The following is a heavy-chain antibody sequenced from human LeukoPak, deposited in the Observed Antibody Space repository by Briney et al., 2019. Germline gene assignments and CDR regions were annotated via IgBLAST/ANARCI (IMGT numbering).Heavy chain of an antibody. CDR2: IIPIFGIA. V-gene: IGHV1-69*17. J-gene: IGHJ5*02. CDR3: ARDLPRIVGTTIADP. Sequence: SVKVSCKASGGTFSSYTISWVRQAPGRGLEWMGGIIPIFGIANYAQKFQGRVTITADKSTSTAYMELRSLRSEDTAVYYCARDLPRIVGTTIADPWGQGTLVTVSS. D-gene: IGHD2-21*01. CDR1: GGTFSSYT.